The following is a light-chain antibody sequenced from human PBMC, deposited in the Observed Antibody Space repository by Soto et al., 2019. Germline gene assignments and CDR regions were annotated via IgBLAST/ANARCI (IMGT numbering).Light chain of an antibody. CDR3: QQSFSIPFT. V-gene: IGKV1-39*01. Sequence: DIQMTQSPSSLSATVGDRVTITCRASQTIGKYLNWYQQQPGKVPKLLIYDVSYLQSGVPSRFSGSESGTDFTLNISDLRPEDFATCYCQQSFSIPFTFGPGTKVDIK. J-gene: IGKJ3*01. CDR1: QTIGKY. CDR2: DVS.